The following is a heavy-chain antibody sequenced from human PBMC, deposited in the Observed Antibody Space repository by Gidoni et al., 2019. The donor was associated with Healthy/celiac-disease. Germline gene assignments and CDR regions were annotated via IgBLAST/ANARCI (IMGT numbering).Heavy chain of an antibody. CDR3: AREALYCGGDCYQTPDY. J-gene: IGHJ4*02. Sequence: QLQLQESGPGLVKPSETLSLTCTVSGGSISSSSYSWGWIRQPPGKGLEWIGSIYYSGSTYYNPSLKSRVTISVDTSKNQFSLKLSSVTAADTAVYYCAREALYCGGDCYQTPDYWGQGTLVTVSS. CDR1: GGSISSSSYS. CDR2: IYYSGST. D-gene: IGHD2-21*02. V-gene: IGHV4-39*07.